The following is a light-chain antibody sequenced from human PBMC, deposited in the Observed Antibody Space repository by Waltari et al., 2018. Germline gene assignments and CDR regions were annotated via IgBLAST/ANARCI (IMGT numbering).Light chain of an antibody. CDR1: QSLIWSDNNKNY. J-gene: IGKJ4*01. CDR2: WAS. V-gene: IGKV4-1*01. Sequence: DIVMTQSPDSLAVSLGARATINCKSSQSLIWSDNNKNYLTWYQQKPGQPPKLLIYWASTRESGVPDRFSGSGSGTDFTLTISSLQAEDVAVYYCQQYYATPLTFGGGTKVEIK. CDR3: QQYYATPLT.